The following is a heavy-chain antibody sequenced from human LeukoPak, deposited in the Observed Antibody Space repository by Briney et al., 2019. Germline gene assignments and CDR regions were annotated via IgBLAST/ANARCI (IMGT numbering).Heavy chain of an antibody. J-gene: IGHJ4*02. V-gene: IGHV4-34*01. CDR2: INHSGST. CDR3: ARGTRLLRSRIFDY. Sequence: SETLSLTCAVYGASFSGHYWSWIRQPPGKGLEWIGEINHSGSTNYNPSLKSRVTISVDTSKNQLSLKLSSVTAADTAVYYCARGTRLLRSRIFDYWGQGTLVTVSS. D-gene: IGHD1-26*01. CDR1: GASFSGHY.